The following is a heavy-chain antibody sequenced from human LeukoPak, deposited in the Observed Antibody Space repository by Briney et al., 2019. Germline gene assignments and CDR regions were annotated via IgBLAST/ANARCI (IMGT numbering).Heavy chain of an antibody. J-gene: IGHJ4*02. V-gene: IGHV4-59*01. CDR2: IYYSGST. CDR1: GGSISSYY. D-gene: IGHD4-17*01. CDR3: ARVGIYGDLFDY. Sequence: SETLSLTCTVSGGSISSYYWSWIRQPPGKGLEWIGYIYYSGSTNYNPSLKSRVTTSVDTSKNQFSLKLSSVTAADTAVYYCARVGIYGDLFDYWGQGTLVTVSS.